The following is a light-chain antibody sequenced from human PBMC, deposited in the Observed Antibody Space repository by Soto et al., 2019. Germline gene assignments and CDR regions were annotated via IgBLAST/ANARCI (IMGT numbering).Light chain of an antibody. CDR2: DAS. J-gene: IGKJ1*01. CDR1: QSISTW. CDR3: QQYNSYSKT. Sequence: DIQMTQSPSTLSASVGDSVTMTCRASQSISTWLAWYQQKPGKAPKLLIYDASSLEGGVPSRFSGSGSGTEFTLTISSLQPDDFATYYCQQYNSYSKTFGQGTKVDIK. V-gene: IGKV1-5*01.